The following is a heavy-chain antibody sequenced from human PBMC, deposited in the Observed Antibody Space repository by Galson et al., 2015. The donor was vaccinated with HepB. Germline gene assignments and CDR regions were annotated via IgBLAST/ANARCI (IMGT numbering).Heavy chain of an antibody. V-gene: IGHV4-39*01. D-gene: IGHD2-2*03. CDR3: ARLLDIVVVPAAPGRFDP. Sequence: SETLSLTCTVSGGSISSSSYYWGWIRQPPGKGLEWIGSIYYSGSTYYNPSLKSRVTISVDTSKNQFSLKLSSVTAADTAVYYCARLLDIVVVPAAPGRFDPWGQGTLVTVSS. CDR1: GGSISSSSYY. J-gene: IGHJ5*02. CDR2: IYYSGST.